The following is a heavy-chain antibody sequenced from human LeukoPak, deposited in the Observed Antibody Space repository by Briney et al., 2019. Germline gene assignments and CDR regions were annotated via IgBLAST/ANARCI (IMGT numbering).Heavy chain of an antibody. CDR2: IIPILGIA. V-gene: IGHV1-69*04. J-gene: IGHJ4*02. CDR1: GGTFSSYA. D-gene: IGHD1-26*01. CDR3: ASLVGATRYFDY. Sequence: GSSVKVSCKASGGTFSSYAISWVRQAPGQGLEWMGRIIPILGIANYAQKFQGRVTITADKSTSTAYMELSSLRSEDTAVYYCASLVGATRYFDYWGQGTLVTVSS.